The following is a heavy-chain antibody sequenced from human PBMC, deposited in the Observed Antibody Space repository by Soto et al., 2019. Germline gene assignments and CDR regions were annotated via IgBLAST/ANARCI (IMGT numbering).Heavy chain of an antibody. CDR1: GDPISGGAYY. V-gene: IGHV4-30-4*01. CDR3: ARTPSYYDILTGYYVSGMAV. J-gene: IGHJ6*02. CDR2: IYYSGST. Sequence: SETLSLTCTVSGDPISGGAYYWSWIRQPPGKGLEWIGYIYYSGSTYNNPSLKSRVTMTVDTSKNQFSLRLSSVTAADTAIYYCARTPSYYDILTGYYVSGMAVWGQGTTVTVSS. D-gene: IGHD3-9*01.